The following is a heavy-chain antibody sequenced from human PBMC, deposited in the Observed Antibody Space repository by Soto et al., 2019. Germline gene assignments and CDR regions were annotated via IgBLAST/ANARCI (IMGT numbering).Heavy chain of an antibody. Sequence: EVQLVESGGGLVKPGESLRLSCAATGFTFSNAWMSWVRQAPGKGLEWVGRIKSDGDGGTIDSAAPVNGRFTISRDDSKDTLYLQMNSLKTEDTAVYYCTTREEAPPFDYWGQGALVTVSS. CDR2: IKSDGDGGTI. J-gene: IGHJ4*02. CDR1: GFTFSNAW. V-gene: IGHV3-15*01. CDR3: TTREEAPPFDY.